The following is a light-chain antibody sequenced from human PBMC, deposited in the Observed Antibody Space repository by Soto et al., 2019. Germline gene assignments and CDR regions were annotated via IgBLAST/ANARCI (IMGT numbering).Light chain of an antibody. CDR2: EVS. V-gene: IGLV2-18*02. J-gene: IGLJ1*01. Sequence: QSVLTQRPSVSGSXGQSVAISCTGTSSDVGSYNRVSWYQQPPGAAPKLMIYEVSNRPSGVPDRFSGSKSGNTASLTISGLQAEDEADYYCNSYTGSSTYVFGTGTKVTVL. CDR3: NSYTGSSTYV. CDR1: SSDVGSYNR.